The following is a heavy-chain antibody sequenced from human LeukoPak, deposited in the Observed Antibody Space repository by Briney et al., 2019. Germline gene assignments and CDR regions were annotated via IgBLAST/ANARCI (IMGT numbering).Heavy chain of an antibody. CDR3: GRDPKCYYMGAFDF. D-gene: IGHD3-22*01. CDR1: GFTFSNYP. J-gene: IGHJ3*01. CDR2: ISGSGGQT. Sequence: GVSLTLSCAASGFTFSNYPFVWLRQAPGKGLEWVSDISGSGGQTIHADSVKGRFTISRDNSKNTLYLQMHSLKGDDTAMYHCGRDPKCYYMGAFDFWGQGTMVGVSS. V-gene: IGHV3-23*01.